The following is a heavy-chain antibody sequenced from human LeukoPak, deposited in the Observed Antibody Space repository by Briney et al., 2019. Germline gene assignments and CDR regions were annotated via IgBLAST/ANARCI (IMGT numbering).Heavy chain of an antibody. Sequence: PSQTLSLTCTVSGGSISSGSYYWSWIRQPAGKGLEWIGRIYTSGSTNYNPSLKSRVTISVDTSKNQFSLKLSSVTAADTAVYYCARHEFMGSDYAAWGQGTLVTVSS. D-gene: IGHD4-17*01. CDR1: GGSISSGSYY. CDR2: IYTSGST. CDR3: ARHEFMGSDYAA. J-gene: IGHJ5*02. V-gene: IGHV4-61*02.